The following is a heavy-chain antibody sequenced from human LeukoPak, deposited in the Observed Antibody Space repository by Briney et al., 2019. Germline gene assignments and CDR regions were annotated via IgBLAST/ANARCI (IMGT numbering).Heavy chain of an antibody. Sequence: GASVKVSCKASGYTFTGYYMHWVRQAPGQGLEWMGWINPNSGGTNYAQKFQGRVTMTTDTSTSTAYMELRSLRSDDTAVYYCASSVGEQPGGYWGQGTLVTVSS. V-gene: IGHV1-2*02. D-gene: IGHD1-26*01. CDR3: ASSVGEQPGGY. CDR2: INPNSGGT. CDR1: GYTFTGYY. J-gene: IGHJ4*02.